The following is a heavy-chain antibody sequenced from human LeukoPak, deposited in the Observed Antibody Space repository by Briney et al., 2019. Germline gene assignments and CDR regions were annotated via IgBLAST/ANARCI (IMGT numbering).Heavy chain of an antibody. CDR1: GFTFSFYA. CDR3: AKDWGYSSSRRGELDF. Sequence: QSGGSLRLSCAASGFTFSFYAMSWVRQAPGKGLEWVSAISGSGDSTFYADSVKGQFTISRDNSRNTMYLQMSSLRAEDTAIYYCAKDWGYSSSRRGELDFWGQGTLVTVSS. V-gene: IGHV3-23*01. J-gene: IGHJ4*02. D-gene: IGHD5-12*01. CDR2: ISGSGDST.